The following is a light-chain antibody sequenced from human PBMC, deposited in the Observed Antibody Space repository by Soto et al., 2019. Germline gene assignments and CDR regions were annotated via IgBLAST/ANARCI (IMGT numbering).Light chain of an antibody. V-gene: IGKV1-5*01. CDR1: QSISSW. CDR2: DAS. Sequence: DIQMTQSPSTLSASVGDRVTITCRASQSISSWLAWYQQKPGKAPKLLIYDASSLESGVPSRFSGSGSGTEFTLTISSLQPDDFATYYCQPYAGTFGGGTKVEIK. J-gene: IGKJ4*01. CDR3: QPYAGT.